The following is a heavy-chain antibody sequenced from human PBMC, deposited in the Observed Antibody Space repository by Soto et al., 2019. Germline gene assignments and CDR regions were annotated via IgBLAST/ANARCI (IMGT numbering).Heavy chain of an antibody. CDR2: ISSSSSYI. CDR3: AAPLLDCSGGSCYGDAFDI. Sequence: EVQLVESGGGLVKPGGSLRLSCAASGFTFSSYSMNWVRQAPGKGLEWVSSISSSSSYIYYADSVKGRFTIPRDNAKNSLYLQMNSLRAEDTAVYYCAAPLLDCSGGSCYGDAFDIWGQGTMVTVSS. CDR1: GFTFSSYS. J-gene: IGHJ3*02. V-gene: IGHV3-21*01. D-gene: IGHD2-15*01.